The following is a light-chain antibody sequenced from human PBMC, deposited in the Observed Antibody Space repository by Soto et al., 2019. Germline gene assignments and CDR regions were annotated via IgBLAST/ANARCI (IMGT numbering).Light chain of an antibody. J-gene: IGKJ4*01. V-gene: IGKV3-20*01. Sequence: EIVLTQSPGTLSLSPGERATLSCRASPSVSSRYLAWYQQKPGQAPRLLIYGASSRAAGIPDRFSGSGSGTDFTLTISRLEPEDFAVYYCQQYGGSPPLTFGGGTKVEI. CDR1: PSVSSRY. CDR2: GAS. CDR3: QQYGGSPPLT.